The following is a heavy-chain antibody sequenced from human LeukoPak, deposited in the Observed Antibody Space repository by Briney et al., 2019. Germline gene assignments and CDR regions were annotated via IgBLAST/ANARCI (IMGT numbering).Heavy chain of an antibody. Sequence: GGSLRLSCAASGFTFSNAWMSWVRQAPGKGLEWVGRIKSKTDGGTTDYAAPVKGRFTISRDDSKNTLYLQMNSLKTEDTAEYYCTTDFRYYYDSSPDYWGQGTLVTVSS. CDR3: TTDFRYYYDSSPDY. CDR1: GFTFSNAW. D-gene: IGHD3-22*01. V-gene: IGHV3-15*01. J-gene: IGHJ4*02. CDR2: IKSKTDGGTT.